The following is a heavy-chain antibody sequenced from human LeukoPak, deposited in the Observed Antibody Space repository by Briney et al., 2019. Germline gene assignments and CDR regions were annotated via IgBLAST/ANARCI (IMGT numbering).Heavy chain of an antibody. CDR2: ICYSGST. J-gene: IGHJ4*02. V-gene: IGHV4-39*02. CDR1: GGSISSSSYY. Sequence: SETLSLTCTVSGGSISSSSYYWGWIRQPPGKGLEWIGSICYSGSTYHNPSLKSRVTISVDTSKNQFSLKLSSVTAADTAVYYCARDLSEDFDYWGQGTLVTVSS. CDR3: ARDLSEDFDY.